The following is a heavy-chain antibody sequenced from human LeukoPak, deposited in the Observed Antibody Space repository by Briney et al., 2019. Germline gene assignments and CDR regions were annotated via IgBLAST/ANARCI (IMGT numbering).Heavy chain of an antibody. Sequence: GGSQRPSCAASGFTFKNYWMSWVRQAPGKGLEWVAHINQDGTEKYHVDSVRGRFTISRDNPKNSLYLQMNSLRLEDTAVYYCARVDSGIDFYYMDVWAKGTTVTVSS. V-gene: IGHV3-7*01. CDR1: GFTFKNYW. CDR3: ARVDSGIDFYYMDV. CDR2: INQDGTEK. D-gene: IGHD3-10*01. J-gene: IGHJ6*03.